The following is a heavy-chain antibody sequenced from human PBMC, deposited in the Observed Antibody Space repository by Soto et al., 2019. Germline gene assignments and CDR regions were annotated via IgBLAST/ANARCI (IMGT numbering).Heavy chain of an antibody. CDR3: ARDQGSHPGD. V-gene: IGHV4-4*02. Sequence: QVQLQESGPGLVRPSGTVSLTCAVSGVSISSDNWWSWVRQPPGKALEWIGEIHHSGSTNYNPSLQSRVTMSVVPSKDLFSLTLNSVTVADTAFYYCARDQGSHPGDWGQGTLVSVSS. J-gene: IGHJ4*02. CDR1: GVSISSDNW. D-gene: IGHD6-13*01. CDR2: IHHSGST.